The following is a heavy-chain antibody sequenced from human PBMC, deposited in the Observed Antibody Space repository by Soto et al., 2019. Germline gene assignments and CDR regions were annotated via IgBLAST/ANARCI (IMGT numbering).Heavy chain of an antibody. V-gene: IGHV3-33*01. CDR2: IWHDGSKK. Sequence: GGSLRLSCAASGFSFSSYGMHWVRQAPGKGLEWVAVIWHDGSKKYYADSVKGRLIISRDNSKNTLYVQINSLRAEDTAVYFCARGSIVAAEYGMDVWGQGTTVTVSS. D-gene: IGHD6-13*01. CDR1: GFSFSSYG. J-gene: IGHJ6*01. CDR3: ARGSIVAAEYGMDV.